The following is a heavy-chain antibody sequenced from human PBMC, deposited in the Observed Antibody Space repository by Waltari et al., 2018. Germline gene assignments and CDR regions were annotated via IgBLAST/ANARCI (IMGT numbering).Heavy chain of an antibody. CDR2: ISSRSSTI. J-gene: IGHJ4*02. V-gene: IGHV3-48*01. CDR1: GFTFSSYS. Sequence: EVQLVESGGGLVQPGGSLRLSCAASGFTFSSYSMNWVRQAPGKGLEWVSYISSRSSTIYYADSVKGRFTISRDNAKNSLYLQMNSLRAEDTAVYYCARDLEQWLVRGYFDYWGQGTLVTVSS. CDR3: ARDLEQWLVRGYFDY. D-gene: IGHD6-19*01.